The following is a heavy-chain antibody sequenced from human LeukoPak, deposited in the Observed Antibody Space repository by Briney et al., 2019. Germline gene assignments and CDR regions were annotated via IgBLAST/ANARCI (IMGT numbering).Heavy chain of an antibody. V-gene: IGHV4-59*01. CDR3: ARVTVTRAFDI. CDR2: IYYSGST. D-gene: IGHD4-11*01. CDR1: GGSISSYY. Sequence: SETLSLTRTVSGGSISSYYWSWIRQPPGKGLEWIGYIYYSGSTNYNPSLKSRVTISVDTSKNQFSLKLSSVTAADTAVYYCARVTVTRAFDIWGQGTMVTVSS. J-gene: IGHJ3*02.